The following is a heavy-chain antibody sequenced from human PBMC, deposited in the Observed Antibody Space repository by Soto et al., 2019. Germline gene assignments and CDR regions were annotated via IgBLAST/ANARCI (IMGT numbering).Heavy chain of an antibody. D-gene: IGHD3-3*01. CDR3: ASTTKDFWSGYYFDY. V-gene: IGHV4-61*01. J-gene: IGHJ4*02. Sequence: SETLSLTCTVSGGSVSSGSYYWSWIRQPPGKGLEWIGYIYYSGSTNYNPSLKSRVTISVDTSKNQFSLKLSSVTAADTAVYYCASTTKDFWSGYYFDYWGQGTLVTVSS. CDR2: IYYSGST. CDR1: GGSVSSGSYY.